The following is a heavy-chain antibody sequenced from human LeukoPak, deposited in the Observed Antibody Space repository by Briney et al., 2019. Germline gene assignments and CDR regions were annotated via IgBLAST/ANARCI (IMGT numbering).Heavy chain of an antibody. V-gene: IGHV4-59*01. CDR2: IYYSGST. CDR3: ARTYAGYSSGHTLTLFDY. D-gene: IGHD6-19*01. CDR1: GGSISSYY. Sequence: SETLSLTCTVSGGSISSYYWSWIRQPPGKGLEWLGYIYYSGSTNYNPSLKSRVTISVDTSKNQFSLKLSSVTAADTAVYYCARTYAGYSSGHTLTLFDYWGQGTLVTVSS. J-gene: IGHJ4*02.